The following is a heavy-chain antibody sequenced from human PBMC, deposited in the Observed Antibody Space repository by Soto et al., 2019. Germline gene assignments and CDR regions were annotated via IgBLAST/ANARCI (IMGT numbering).Heavy chain of an antibody. V-gene: IGHV3-30*18. CDR1: GFTFSSYG. J-gene: IGHJ3*02. CDR2: ISYDGSNK. CDR3: AKTPPGYCSGGSCYSHAFDI. Sequence: GVSLRLSCAASGFTFSSYGMHWVRQAPGKGLEWVAVISYDGSNKYYADSVKGRFTISRDNSKNTLYLQMNSLRAEDTAVYYCAKTPPGYCSGGSCYSHAFDIWGQGTMVTVSS. D-gene: IGHD2-15*01.